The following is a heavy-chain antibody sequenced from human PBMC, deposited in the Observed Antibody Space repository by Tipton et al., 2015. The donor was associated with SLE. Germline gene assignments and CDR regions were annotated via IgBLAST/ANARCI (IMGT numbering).Heavy chain of an antibody. Sequence: QVQLVQSGAEVKKPGSSVKVSCEASGGTFRNYAINWVRQAPGQGLEWMGGIIPVLDVINYAQKFQGRLTITTDDSTSTAYMELSSLRSDDTAVYYCARAGSEDRIGLLWLDTWGQGTLVTVSS. D-gene: IGHD1-14*01. CDR2: IIPVLDVI. CDR3: ARAGSEDRIGLLWLDT. CDR1: GGTFRNYA. J-gene: IGHJ5*02. V-gene: IGHV1-69*01.